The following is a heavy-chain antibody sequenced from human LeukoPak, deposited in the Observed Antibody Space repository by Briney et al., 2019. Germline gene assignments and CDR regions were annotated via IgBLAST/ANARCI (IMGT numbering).Heavy chain of an antibody. J-gene: IGHJ3*02. D-gene: IGHD1-7*01. CDR2: ISSSSSYI. Sequence: GGSLRLSCAASGFTFSSYSMNWVRQAPGKGLEWVSSISSSSSYIYYADSVKGRFTTSRDNPKNTLFLQMNSLRAEDTAAYYCATEPRWELYSFDIWGQGTMVTVSS. CDR1: GFTFSSYS. V-gene: IGHV3-21*04. CDR3: ATEPRWELYSFDI.